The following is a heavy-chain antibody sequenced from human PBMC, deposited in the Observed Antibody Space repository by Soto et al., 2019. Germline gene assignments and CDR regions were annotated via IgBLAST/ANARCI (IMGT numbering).Heavy chain of an antibody. Sequence: PSETLSLTCAVCGGSINSGGYSWSWIRQPPGKGLEWIGYIYHSGSTYYNPSLKSRVTISVDRSKNQFSLKLSSVTAADTAVYYCARARYVPGWFDPWGQGTLVTVSS. D-gene: IGHD3-10*02. CDR1: GGSINSGGYS. V-gene: IGHV4-30-2*01. J-gene: IGHJ5*02. CDR2: IYHSGST. CDR3: ARARYVPGWFDP.